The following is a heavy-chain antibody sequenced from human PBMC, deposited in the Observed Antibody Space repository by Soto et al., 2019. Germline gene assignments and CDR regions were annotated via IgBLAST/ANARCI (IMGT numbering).Heavy chain of an antibody. CDR1: GYSFTSYW. V-gene: IGHV5-51*01. CDR3: AREGQVDYDYYMDC. Sequence: LKISCKGSGYSFTSYWIGWVRQMPGKGLEWMGIIYPGDSDTRYSPSFQGQVTISADKSISTAYLQWSSLKASDTAMYYCAREGQVDYDYYMDCWRHGTTISVSS. J-gene: IGHJ6*02. D-gene: IGHD1-26*01. CDR2: IYPGDSDT.